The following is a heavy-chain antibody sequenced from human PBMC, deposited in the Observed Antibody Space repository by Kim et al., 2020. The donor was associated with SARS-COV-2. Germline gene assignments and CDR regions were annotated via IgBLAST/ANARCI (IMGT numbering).Heavy chain of an antibody. Sequence: GGSLRLSCAASGFTFSSYAMHWVRQAPGKGLEWVAVISYDGSNKYYADSVKGRFTISRDNSKNTLYLQMNSLRAEDTAVYYCAREEMIVVVIDYWGQGTLITVSS. V-gene: IGHV3-30*04. CDR2: ISYDGSNK. CDR1: GFTFSSYA. J-gene: IGHJ4*02. D-gene: IGHD3-22*01. CDR3: AREEMIVVVIDY.